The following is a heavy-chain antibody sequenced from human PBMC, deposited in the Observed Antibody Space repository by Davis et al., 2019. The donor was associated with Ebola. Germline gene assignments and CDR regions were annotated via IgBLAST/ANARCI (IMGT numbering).Heavy chain of an antibody. D-gene: IGHD3-22*01. Sequence: ASVTVSCKASGYTFTSYYMHWVRQAPGQGLEWMGRINPNSGGTNYAQKFQGRVTMTRDTSTSTAYMEISRLRSDDTAVYFCARGGITMTVVPRDYYYGLDVWGQGTTVTVSS. J-gene: IGHJ6*02. CDR2: INPNSGGT. CDR3: ARGGITMTVVPRDYYYGLDV. V-gene: IGHV1-2*06. CDR1: GYTFTSYY.